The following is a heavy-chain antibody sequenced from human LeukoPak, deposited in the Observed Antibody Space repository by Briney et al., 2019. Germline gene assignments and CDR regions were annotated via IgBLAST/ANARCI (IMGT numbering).Heavy chain of an antibody. J-gene: IGHJ4*02. V-gene: IGHV3-23*01. D-gene: IGHD6-13*01. CDR3: AKSPLVAAAALYYFDY. CDR2: ISGSGGST. Sequence: GGSLRLSCAASRFTFSSYAMSWVRQAPGKGLEWVSAISGSGGSTYYADSVKGRFTISRDNSKNTLYLQMNSLRAEDTAVYYCAKSPLVAAAALYYFDYWGQGTLVTVSS. CDR1: RFTFSSYA.